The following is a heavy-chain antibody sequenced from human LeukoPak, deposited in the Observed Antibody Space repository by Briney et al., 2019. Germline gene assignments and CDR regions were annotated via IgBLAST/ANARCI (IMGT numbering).Heavy chain of an antibody. CDR3: ARAYRRPPRGYYFDY. V-gene: IGHV1-2*02. J-gene: IGHJ4*02. Sequence: ASVKVSCKASGGTFSSYAISWVRQAPGQGLEWMGWINPNTGGTEYTQRFQGRVTMTTDTSFTTAYMQLSRLRSEDTAVYYCARAYRRPPRGYYFDYWGQGTLVTVSS. CDR1: GGTFSSYA. D-gene: IGHD1-14*01. CDR2: INPNTGGT.